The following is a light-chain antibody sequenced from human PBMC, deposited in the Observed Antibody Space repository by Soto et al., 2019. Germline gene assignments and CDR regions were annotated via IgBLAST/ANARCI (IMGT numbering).Light chain of an antibody. CDR2: GAS. Sequence: EIVLTQSPGTLSLSPGERATLSCMASQSVSSSYLAWYQQKPGQAPRLLIWGASIRAADLPDRFSGGGSGTDFTLTISRLEAEDFAIYYCHQYGSSPGSFGQGTKVDIK. J-gene: IGKJ1*01. V-gene: IGKV3-20*01. CDR1: QSVSSSY. CDR3: HQYGSSPGS.